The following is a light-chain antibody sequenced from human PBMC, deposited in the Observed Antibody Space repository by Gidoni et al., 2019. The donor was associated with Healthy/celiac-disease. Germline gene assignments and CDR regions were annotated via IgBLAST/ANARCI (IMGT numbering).Light chain of an antibody. CDR3: KQALQMRT. Sequence: IVVTQSPLSLPVTPGEPASISCSSSQSLLHSNGYNYLDWYLQKPGQSPQLLIYLGSNRASGVPDRISGSGSGTDFTMKSSRVEAEDVGVYYCKQALQMRTFGQGTKVEIK. CDR2: LGS. CDR1: QSLLHSNGYNY. V-gene: IGKV2-28*01. J-gene: IGKJ1*01.